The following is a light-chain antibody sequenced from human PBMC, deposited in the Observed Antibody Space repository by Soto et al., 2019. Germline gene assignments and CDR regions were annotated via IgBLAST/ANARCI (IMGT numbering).Light chain of an antibody. Sequence: DIQMTQSPSSLSASVGDRVTITCRASQSISSYLNWYQQKPGKAPKLLIYAASSLQSGVPSRFSGSGSGTDFTLTISSRQPEDFATYYCQQSYSTPETFGPGTKVDIK. CDR2: AAS. V-gene: IGKV1-39*01. CDR1: QSISSY. J-gene: IGKJ3*01. CDR3: QQSYSTPET.